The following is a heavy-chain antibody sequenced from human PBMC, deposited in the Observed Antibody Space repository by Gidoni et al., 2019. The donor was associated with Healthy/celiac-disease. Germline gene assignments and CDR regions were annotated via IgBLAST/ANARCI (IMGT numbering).Heavy chain of an antibody. D-gene: IGHD1-26*01. CDR1: GFPFRDPY. Sequence: EVQLVESGGGLVQPGGSLRLSCAASGFPFRDPYRDWVRQAPGKGLEGVGRTRNKGNSYTTEYAASVKGRFTFSRDDSQNSLYLQMNSLKTEDTAVYYCARVRLGYTGSYGFFDYWGQGTLVTVSS. V-gene: IGHV3-72*01. J-gene: IGHJ4*02. CDR2: TRNKGNSYTT. CDR3: ARVRLGYTGSYGFFDY.